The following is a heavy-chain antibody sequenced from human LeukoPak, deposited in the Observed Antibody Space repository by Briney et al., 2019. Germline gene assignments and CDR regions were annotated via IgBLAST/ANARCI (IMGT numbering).Heavy chain of an antibody. CDR1: GSFISSGFY. V-gene: IGHV4-38-2*02. Sequence: SETLSLTCSVSGSFISSGFYWGWIRQSPGKGLDWIGSYYHSATTYYNPSLKSRVTISVDTSKNQFSLKLSSVTAADTAVYYCARGPSDYDFWSGSNWFDPWGQGTLVTVSS. CDR2: YYHSATT. CDR3: ARGPSDYDFWSGSNWFDP. J-gene: IGHJ5*02. D-gene: IGHD3-3*01.